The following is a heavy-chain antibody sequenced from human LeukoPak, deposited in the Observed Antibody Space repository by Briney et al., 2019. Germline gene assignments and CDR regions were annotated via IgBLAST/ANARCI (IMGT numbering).Heavy chain of an antibody. Sequence: SETLSLTCTVSGGSISSSSYYWGWIRQPPGKVLEWIGSIYYSGSTYYNPSLKSRVTISVDTSKNQFSLKLSSVTAADTAVYYCARHSGSTGSFDYWGQGTLVTVSS. CDR2: IYYSGST. V-gene: IGHV4-39*01. J-gene: IGHJ4*02. CDR1: GGSISSSSYY. CDR3: ARHSGSTGSFDY. D-gene: IGHD1-26*01.